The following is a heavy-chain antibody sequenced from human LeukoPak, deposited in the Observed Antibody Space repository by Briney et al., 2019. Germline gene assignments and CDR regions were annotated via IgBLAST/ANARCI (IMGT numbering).Heavy chain of an antibody. V-gene: IGHV3-48*03. D-gene: IGHD3-3*02. CDR3: TKGPYCNSIYYGMDV. CDR1: GFSFRSYE. Sequence: GGSLRLSCAASGFSFRSYEMNWVRQAPGKGLEWVSYMSSSGGTIYYADSVKGRFTVSRDNSKNTLYLQMNNVRGEDTALYYCTKGPYCNSIYYGMDVWGQGTTVTVSS. J-gene: IGHJ6*02. CDR2: MSSSGGTI.